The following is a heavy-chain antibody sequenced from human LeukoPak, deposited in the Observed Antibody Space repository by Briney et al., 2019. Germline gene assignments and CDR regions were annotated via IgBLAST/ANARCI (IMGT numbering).Heavy chain of an antibody. CDR2: SYYSGST. CDR3: ARETGRWELLRAFDY. J-gene: IGHJ4*02. Sequence: PSETVSLTCTVSGGSISSYYWSWIRQPAGKGLEWIGSSYYSGSTYYNPSLKSRVTISVDTSKNQFSLKLSSVTAADTAVYYCARETGRWELLRAFDYWGQGTLVTVSS. CDR1: GGSISSYY. V-gene: IGHV4-4*07. D-gene: IGHD1-26*01.